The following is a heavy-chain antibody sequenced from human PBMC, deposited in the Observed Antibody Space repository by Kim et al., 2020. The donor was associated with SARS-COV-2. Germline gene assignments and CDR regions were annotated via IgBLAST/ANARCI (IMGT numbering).Heavy chain of an antibody. CDR1: GFTFSSSA. CDR3: AVDAVRSTSGFGIDA. J-gene: IGHJ6*02. D-gene: IGHD2-2*01. Sequence: SVKVSCKASGFTFSSSAVQWVRQARGQRLEWIGWIVVGRGHTDYAQEFQDRVTISSDLSLGTAHMELSSLRSEATAVYLWAVDAVRSTSGFGIDAWGPG. CDR2: IVVGRGHT. V-gene: IGHV1-58*01.